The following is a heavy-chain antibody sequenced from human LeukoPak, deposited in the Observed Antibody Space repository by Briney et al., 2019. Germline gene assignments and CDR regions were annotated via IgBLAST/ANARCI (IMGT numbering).Heavy chain of an antibody. V-gene: IGHV4-34*01. D-gene: IGHD3-22*01. CDR1: GGSFSGYY. J-gene: IGHJ4*02. CDR3: ARSVDYYDSSGTDY. Sequence: PSETLSLTCAVYGGSFSGYYWSWIRQPPGKGLEWIGEINHSRSTNYNPSLKSRVTISVDTSKNQFSLKLSSVTAADTAVYYCARSVDYYDSSGTDYWGQGTLVTVSS. CDR2: INHSRST.